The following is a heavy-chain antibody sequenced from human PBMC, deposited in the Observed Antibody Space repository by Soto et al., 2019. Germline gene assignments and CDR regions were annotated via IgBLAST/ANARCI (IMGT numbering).Heavy chain of an antibody. CDR1: GGSFSGYY. CDR2: INHSGST. CDR3: ARGRAAYYGSGSYYRPYYYYYMDV. J-gene: IGHJ6*03. V-gene: IGHV4-34*01. Sequence: LTCAVYGGSFSGYYWIWIRQPRGKGLVWIGEINHSGSTNYTTSLKSRVTISVDTSKNQFSLKLSSVSAADTSVYYCARGRAAYYGSGSYYRPYYYYYMDVWG. D-gene: IGHD3-10*01.